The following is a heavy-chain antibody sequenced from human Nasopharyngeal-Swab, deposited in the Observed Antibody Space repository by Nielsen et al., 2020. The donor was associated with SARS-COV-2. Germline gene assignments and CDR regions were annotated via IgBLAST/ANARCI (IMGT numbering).Heavy chain of an antibody. Sequence: ASVKVSCKASGYTFTSYAMNWVRQAPGQGLDWMGWINTNTGNPTYAQGFTGRFVFSLDTSVSTAYLQISSLKAEDTAVYYCARDLRSFDWTNYYYGMDVWGQGTTVTVSS. V-gene: IGHV7-4-1*02. CDR2: INTNTGNP. D-gene: IGHD3-9*01. J-gene: IGHJ6*02. CDR1: GYTFTSYA. CDR3: ARDLRSFDWTNYYYGMDV.